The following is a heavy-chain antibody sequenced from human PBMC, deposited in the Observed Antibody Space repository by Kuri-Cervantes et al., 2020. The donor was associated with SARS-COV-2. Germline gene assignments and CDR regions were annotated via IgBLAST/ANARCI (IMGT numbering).Heavy chain of an antibody. CDR3: AKVGGEWHDAFDI. D-gene: IGHD4-23*01. CDR2: IKQDGSEK. Sequence: GKSLKISCAASGFTFSSYWMSWVRQAPGRGLEWVANIKQDGSEKYYVDSVKGRFTISRDNAKNSLYLQMNSLRAEDTAVYYCAKVGGEWHDAFDIWGQGTMVTVSS. J-gene: IGHJ3*02. V-gene: IGHV3-7*01. CDR1: GFTFSSYW.